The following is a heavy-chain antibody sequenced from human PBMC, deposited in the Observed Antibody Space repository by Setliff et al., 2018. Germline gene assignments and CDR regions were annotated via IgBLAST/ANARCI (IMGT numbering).Heavy chain of an antibody. J-gene: IGHJ3*02. CDR1: GGSISNNNYY. CDR2: INYRGST. V-gene: IGHV4-39*07. D-gene: IGHD2-21*02. Sequence: SETLSLTCTVSGGSISNNNYYWGWIRQPPGKGLEWIGSINYRGSTNYNSSLKSRATISVDKSKNQFSLKLTSVTAADTAVYYCARTPRGGNSAFDIWGQGTMVTVSS. CDR3: ARTPRGGNSAFDI.